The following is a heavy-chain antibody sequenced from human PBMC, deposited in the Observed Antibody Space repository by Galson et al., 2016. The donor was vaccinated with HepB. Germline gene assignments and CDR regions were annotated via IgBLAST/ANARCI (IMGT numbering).Heavy chain of an antibody. V-gene: IGHV4-59*12. J-gene: IGHJ4*02. CDR1: GGSIRSYY. CDR3: ARAGAGYVGFDY. D-gene: IGHD5-12*01. Sequence: TLSLTCTVSGGSIRSYYCSWIRQPPGKGLEWTGYIYYSGSTKYNPSLKSRVTMSQDTSKNQFSLKLSSVTAADTAVYYCARAGAGYVGFDYWGQGTLVTVSS. CDR2: IYYSGST.